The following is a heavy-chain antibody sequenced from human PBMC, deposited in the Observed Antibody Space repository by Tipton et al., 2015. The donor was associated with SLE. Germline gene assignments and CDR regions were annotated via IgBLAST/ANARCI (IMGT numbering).Heavy chain of an antibody. D-gene: IGHD2-15*01. CDR1: GDSMRSSMTTYY. J-gene: IGHJ3*02. Sequence: TLSLTCTVSGDSMRSSMTTYYWSWIRQTAGKGPEWMGRIFVSGTTNYNPSLTSRITISVDTSNNQFSLRLRSVTAADTAVYFCARATGGSAADAFHICGQGTMVTVSS. CDR3: ARATGGSAADAFHI. CDR2: IFVSGTT. V-gene: IGHV4-61*02.